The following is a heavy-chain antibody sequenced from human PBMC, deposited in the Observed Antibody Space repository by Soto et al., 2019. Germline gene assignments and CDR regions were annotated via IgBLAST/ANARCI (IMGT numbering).Heavy chain of an antibody. D-gene: IGHD6-13*01. J-gene: IGHJ6*02. CDR3: RRSSRYSTDV. CDR1: GDSIRSSSY. CDR2: IYSTGNT. V-gene: IGHV4-39*01. Sequence: SETLSLTCTVSGDSIRSSSYWGWIRQPPGKGLEWIGSIYSTGNTYYNPSLNSQVTISVDTSKNQFSLNVISVTAADTAVYYCRRSSRYSTDVWGQGTTVT.